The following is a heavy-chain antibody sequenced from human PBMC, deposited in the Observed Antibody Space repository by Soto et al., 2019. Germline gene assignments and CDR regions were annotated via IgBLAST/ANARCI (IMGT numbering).Heavy chain of an antibody. CDR3: ARDRSVAATPYVWFDP. CDR2: IYHSGST. CDR1: GGSISSGGYS. D-gene: IGHD2-15*01. V-gene: IGHV4-30-2*01. Sequence: SETLSLTCAVSGGSISSGGYSWSWIRQPPGKGLEWIGYIYHSGSTYYNPSLKSRVTISVDRSKNQFSLKLSSVTAADTAVYYCARDRSVAATPYVWFDPWGQGTLVTVSS. J-gene: IGHJ5*02.